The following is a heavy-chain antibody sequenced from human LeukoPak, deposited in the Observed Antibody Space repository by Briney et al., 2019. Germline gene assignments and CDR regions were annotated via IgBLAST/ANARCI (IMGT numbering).Heavy chain of an antibody. J-gene: IGHJ4*02. CDR2: IIPILGIA. V-gene: IGHV1-69*04. D-gene: IGHD6-6*01. Sequence: SVKVSCKASGGTFSSYAISWVRQAPGQGLEWMGRIIPILGIANYAQKFQGRVTITADKSTSTAYMELSSLRSEDTAVYYCARDVSIAAQSPPGRYWGQGTLVTVSS. CDR1: GGTFSSYA. CDR3: ARDVSIAAQSPPGRY.